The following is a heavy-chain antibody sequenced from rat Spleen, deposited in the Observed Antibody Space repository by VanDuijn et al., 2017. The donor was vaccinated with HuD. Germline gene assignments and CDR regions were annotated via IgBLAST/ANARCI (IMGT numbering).Heavy chain of an antibody. V-gene: IGHV5S13*01. D-gene: IGHD1-10*01. CDR1: GFTFSDYA. CDR3: ARGDNNYGWFAY. Sequence: EVQLVESGGGLVQPGRSLKLSCAASGFTFSDYAMAWVRQAPTKGLEWVATISTGGGNTYYRDSVKGRFTISRDNAKNTLYLQMDSLRSEDTATYYCARGDNNYGWFAYWGQGVMVTVSS. J-gene: IGHJ2*01. CDR2: ISTGGGNT.